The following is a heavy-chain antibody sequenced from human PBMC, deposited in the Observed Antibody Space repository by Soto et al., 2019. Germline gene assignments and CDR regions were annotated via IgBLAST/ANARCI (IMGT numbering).Heavy chain of an antibody. D-gene: IGHD3-9*01. CDR1: GGTFSSYT. CDR2: IIPILGIA. CDR3: ASTYDILTGFDY. V-gene: IGHV1-69*02. Sequence: QVQLVQSGAEVKKPGSSVKVSCKASGGTFSSYTISWVRQAPGQGLEWMGRIIPILGIANYAQKFQGRVTITADKSTSTAYMELSSLRSEDADVYYCASTYDILTGFDYWGQGTLVTVSS. J-gene: IGHJ4*02.